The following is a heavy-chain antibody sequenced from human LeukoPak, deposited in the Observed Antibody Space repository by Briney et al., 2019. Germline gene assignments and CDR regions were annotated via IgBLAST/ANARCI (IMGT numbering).Heavy chain of an antibody. Sequence: SETLSLTCTVSGGSISSSSYYWSWIRQPPGKGLEWIGEINHSGSTNYNPSLKSRVTISVDTSKNQFSLKLSSVTAADTAVYYCARFDYYGSGSYWRSRGLGLDYWGQGTLVTVSS. J-gene: IGHJ4*02. D-gene: IGHD3-10*01. CDR1: GGSISSSSYY. CDR2: INHSGST. V-gene: IGHV4-39*07. CDR3: ARFDYYGSGSYWRSRGLGLDY.